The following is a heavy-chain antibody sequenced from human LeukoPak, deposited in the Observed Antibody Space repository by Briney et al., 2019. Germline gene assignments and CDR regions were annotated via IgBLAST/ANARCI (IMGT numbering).Heavy chain of an antibody. CDR1: RGSVSSGDYY. D-gene: IGHD6-13*01. CDR3: ARGIIAAAGTETYNWFDP. V-gene: IGHV4-61*08. CDR2: IYYSGST. J-gene: IGHJ5*02. Sequence: PSETLSLTCTVSRGSVSSGDYYWSWIRQPPGKGLEWIGYIYYSGSTNFNPSLKSRVTISVDTSKNQFSLKLSSVTAADTAVYFCARGIIAAAGTETYNWFDPWGQGTLVTVSS.